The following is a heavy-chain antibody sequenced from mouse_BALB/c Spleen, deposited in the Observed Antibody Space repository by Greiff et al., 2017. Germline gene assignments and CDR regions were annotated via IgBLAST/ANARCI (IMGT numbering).Heavy chain of an antibody. Sequence: EVQRVESGGGLVKLGGSLKLSCAASGFTFSSYYMSWVRQTPEKRLELVAAINSNGGSTYYPDTVKGRFTISRDNAKNTLYLQMSSLKSEDTALYYCAREGYWYFDVWGAGTTVTVSS. CDR3: AREGYWYFDV. CDR2: INSNGGST. J-gene: IGHJ1*01. CDR1: GFTFSSYY. V-gene: IGHV5-6-2*01.